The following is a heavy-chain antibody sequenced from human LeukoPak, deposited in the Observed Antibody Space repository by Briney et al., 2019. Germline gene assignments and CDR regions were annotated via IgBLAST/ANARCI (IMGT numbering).Heavy chain of an antibody. J-gene: IGHJ6*03. Sequence: PSETLSLTCTVSGGSISSSSYYWGWIRQPPGKGLEWIGYIYYSGSTNYNPSLKSRVTISVDTSKNQFSLKLSSVTAADTAVYYCARVIQELALYYYYYMDVWGKGTTVTVSS. CDR3: ARVIQELALYYYYYMDV. V-gene: IGHV4-61*05. CDR1: GGSISSSSYY. CDR2: IYYSGST. D-gene: IGHD1-26*01.